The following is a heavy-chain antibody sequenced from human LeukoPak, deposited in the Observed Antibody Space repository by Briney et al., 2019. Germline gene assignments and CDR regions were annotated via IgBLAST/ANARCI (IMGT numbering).Heavy chain of an antibody. D-gene: IGHD2-15*01. CDR1: GGSISSSSYY. J-gene: IGHJ4*02. Sequence: SETLSLTCTVSGGSISSSSYYWGWIRQPPGKGLEWIGSIYYSGSTYYNPSLKSRVTISVDTSKNQFSLKLSSVTAADTAVYYCARQRSSVWFEPTIVVVVAASSLIDYWGQGTLVTVSS. CDR2: IYYSGST. V-gene: IGHV4-39*07. CDR3: ARQRSSVWFEPTIVVVVAASSLIDY.